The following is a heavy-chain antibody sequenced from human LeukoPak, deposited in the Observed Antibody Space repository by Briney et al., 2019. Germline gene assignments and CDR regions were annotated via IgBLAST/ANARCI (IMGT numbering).Heavy chain of an antibody. CDR3: GRGAVLGSGSVDY. D-gene: IGHD3-10*01. Sequence: HPGGSLRLSCAASGFTFTNHWMHWVRQAPGKGLVWVSRIRPDGRETNHADSVKGRFTISRDNAKNTLYLQMNSLGAEDTAVYYCGRGAVLGSGSVDYWGQGVLVTVSS. CDR2: IRPDGRET. J-gene: IGHJ4*02. CDR1: GFTFTNHW. V-gene: IGHV3-74*01.